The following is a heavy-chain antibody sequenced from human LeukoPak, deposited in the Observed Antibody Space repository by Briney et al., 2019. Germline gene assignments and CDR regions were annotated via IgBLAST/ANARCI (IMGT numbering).Heavy chain of an antibody. CDR1: GYSLSSYW. CDR2: TYPGDSET. V-gene: IGHV5-51*01. D-gene: IGHD3-10*01. CDR3: AKIYYYGSGTTYNLFDAFDI. Sequence: GESLKISCKGFGYSLSSYWIGWVRQMPGKGLEWMGITYPGDSETRYSPSFQGQVIISADKSISTAYLQWISLKASDTAMYYCAKIYYYGSGTTYNLFDAFDIWGQGTMVTVSS. J-gene: IGHJ3*02.